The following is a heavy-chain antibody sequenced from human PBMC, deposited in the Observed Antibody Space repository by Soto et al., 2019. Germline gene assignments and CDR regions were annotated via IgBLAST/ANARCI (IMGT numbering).Heavy chain of an antibody. V-gene: IGHV3-11*01. D-gene: IGHD1-1*01. J-gene: IGHJ4*02. CDR2: ISSGGTNI. CDR1: GFTFSDFY. CDR3: ARDRNAAGSDY. Sequence: QVQLVESGGGLVKPGGSLRLSCAASGFTFSDFYMSWIRQAPGKGLEWISYISSGGTNIFYADSVKGRFTVSRDNAKNSVYLQMASLRAEDTAVYYCARDRNAAGSDYWGKGTLVTVSS.